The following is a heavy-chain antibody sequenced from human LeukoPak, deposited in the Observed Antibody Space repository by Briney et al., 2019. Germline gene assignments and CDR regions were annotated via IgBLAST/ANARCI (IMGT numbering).Heavy chain of an antibody. J-gene: IGHJ4*02. Sequence: PSQTLSLTCTVSGDSISSGDYYWNWIRQPAGKRLEWIGRISTSGTPNYNPSFRGRLTISIDTSKNQFSLNLRSVTAAETGVYYCARGPYWGQGTLVTVSS. CDR2: ISTSGTP. CDR1: GDSISSGDYY. V-gene: IGHV4-61*02. CDR3: ARGPY.